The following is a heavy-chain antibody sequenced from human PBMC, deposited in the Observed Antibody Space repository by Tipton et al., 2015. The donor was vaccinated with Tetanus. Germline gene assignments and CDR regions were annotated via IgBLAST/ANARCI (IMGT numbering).Heavy chain of an antibody. D-gene: IGHD3-10*01. CDR1: GFNFGIHR. CDR3: AKDMGDYYGSGSYSNFDY. CDR2: ISSTSSYK. V-gene: IGHV3-21*04. Sequence: SLRLSCAVSGFNFGIHRMNWVRQAPGKGLEWLSSISSTSSYKYYADSVKGRFTISRDNAKNSLYLQMNSLRAEDTALYYCAKDMGDYYGSGSYSNFDYWGQGTLVTVSS. J-gene: IGHJ4*02.